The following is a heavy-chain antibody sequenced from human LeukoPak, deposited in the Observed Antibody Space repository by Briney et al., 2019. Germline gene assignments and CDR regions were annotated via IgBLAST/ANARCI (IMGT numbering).Heavy chain of an antibody. CDR1: GFTFSSYP. D-gene: IGHD3-3*01. V-gene: IGHV3-30-3*01. Sequence: GGSLRLSCAASGFTFSSYPMHWVRQAPGKGLEWVAVISYDGNDKYYAESVKGRFIFSRDNSKNTLFLQMNSLRAEDTAVYYCARDTYYNFWSGHYFWGQGALVTVSS. CDR3: ARDTYYNFWSGHYF. J-gene: IGHJ4*02. CDR2: ISYDGNDK.